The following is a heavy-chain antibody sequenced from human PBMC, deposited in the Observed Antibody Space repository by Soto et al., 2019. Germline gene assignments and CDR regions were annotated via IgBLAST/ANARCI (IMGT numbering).Heavy chain of an antibody. Sequence: GGSLRLSCAASGFTFSSYDMHWVRQATGKGLEWVSAIGTAGDTYYPGSVKGRFTISRENAKNSLYLQMNSLRAGVTAVYYCAREVLEVTTRTRDYYYYYYMDVWGKGTTVTVSS. V-gene: IGHV3-13*01. CDR1: GFTFSSYD. CDR3: AREVLEVTTRTRDYYYYYYMDV. J-gene: IGHJ6*03. D-gene: IGHD4-17*01. CDR2: IGTAGDT.